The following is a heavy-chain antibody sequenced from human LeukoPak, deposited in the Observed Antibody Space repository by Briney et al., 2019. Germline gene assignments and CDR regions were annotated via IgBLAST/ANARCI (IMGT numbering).Heavy chain of an antibody. D-gene: IGHD2-15*01. CDR1: GFTFIAYF. J-gene: IGHJ4*02. V-gene: IGHV3-64D*06. CDR3: AKQLGYCSDGSCYFPY. Sequence: GGSLRLSCSASGFTFIAYFMHWVRQAPGKGLEYVSSISSNEYDTYYADSVKGRFTISRDNSKNTLFLQMNSLRAEDTAVYYCAKQLGYCSDGSCYFPYWGQGTLVTVSS. CDR2: ISSNEYDT.